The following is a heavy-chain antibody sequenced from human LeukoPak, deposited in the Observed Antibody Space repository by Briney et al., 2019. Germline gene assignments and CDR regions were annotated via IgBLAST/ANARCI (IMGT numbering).Heavy chain of an antibody. V-gene: IGHV1-46*01. CDR3: ARDNSVEDTAWWFDP. D-gene: IGHD4-23*01. J-gene: IGHJ5*02. CDR1: GYTFTTYY. CDR2: INPRGGST. Sequence: ASVKVSCKASGYTFTTYYMHWMRQAPGQGPEWMGIINPRGGSTDYAQKFQGRVTMTRDMSTSTDYMELSSLRSEDTAVYYCARDNSVEDTAWWFDPWGQGTLVTVSS.